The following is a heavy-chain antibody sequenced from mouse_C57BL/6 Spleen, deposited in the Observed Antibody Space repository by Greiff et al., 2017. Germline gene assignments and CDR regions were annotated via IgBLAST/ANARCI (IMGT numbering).Heavy chain of an antibody. V-gene: IGHV5-12*01. CDR3: ARPYYSNRGFAY. J-gene: IGHJ3*01. D-gene: IGHD2-5*01. CDR2: ISNGGGST. CDR1: GFTFSDYY. Sequence: EVMLVESGGGLVQPGGSLKLSCAASGFTFSDYYMYWVRQTPEKRLEWVAYISNGGGSTYYPDTVKGRFTISRDNAKNTLYLQMSRLKSEDTAMYYCARPYYSNRGFAYWGQGTLVTVSA.